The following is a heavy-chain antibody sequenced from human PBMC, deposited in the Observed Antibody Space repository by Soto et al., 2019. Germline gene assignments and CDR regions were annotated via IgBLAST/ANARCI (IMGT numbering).Heavy chain of an antibody. J-gene: IGHJ6*02. CDR2: INAGNGNT. CDR3: ARDGCSGGSCYFYYYYYGMDF. V-gene: IGHV1-3*01. D-gene: IGHD2-15*01. CDR1: GYTFTSYA. Sequence: GASVKVSCKASGYTFTSYAMHWVRQAPGQRLEWMGWINAGNGNTKYSQKFQGRVTITRDTSASTAYMELSSLRSEDTAVYYCARDGCSGGSCYFYYYYYGMDFWGQGTTVTVSS.